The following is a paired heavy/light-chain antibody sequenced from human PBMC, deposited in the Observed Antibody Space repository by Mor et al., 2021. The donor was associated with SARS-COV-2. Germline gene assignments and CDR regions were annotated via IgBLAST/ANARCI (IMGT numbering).Heavy chain of an antibody. J-gene: IGHJ4*02. V-gene: IGHV1-69*01. CDR2: IIPVFGTA. CDR3: AREGGYDTTDYYFFY. D-gene: IGHD3-22*01. Sequence: QVQLVQSGAEVKKPGSSVKVSCKTSGGTFTNYGISWVRQAPGQGLEWMGGIIPVFGTANYAQKYQGRVTITADESTRTAYMELRSLRSEDTAVYYCAREGGYDTTDYYFFYWGQGTLVTVSS. CDR1: GGTFTNYG.
Light chain of an antibody. Sequence: EIVLTQSPGTLSLSPGERATLSCRASQSVSSRYLAWYQQKPGQAPRLLIYTASSRATGIPDRFSGSGSGTDFTLTISRLEPEDFAVYYCQQYGSSRTFGGGTKVEIK. CDR1: QSVSSRY. J-gene: IGKJ4*01. CDR3: QQYGSSRT. CDR2: TAS. V-gene: IGKV3-20*01.